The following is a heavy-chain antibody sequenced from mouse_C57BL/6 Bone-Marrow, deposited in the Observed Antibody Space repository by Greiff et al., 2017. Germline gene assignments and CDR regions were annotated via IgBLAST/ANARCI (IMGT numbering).Heavy chain of an antibody. Sequence: QVQLKESGPELVKPGASVKLSCKASGYTFTSYDINWVKQRPGQGLAWIGWFSPRDGSTKYNEKFKGKATLTVDTSSRTAYMELHSRTSEESAVDFCARLEFDGSSGDWYFDVWGTGTTVTVSS. J-gene: IGHJ1*03. D-gene: IGHD1-1*01. CDR2: FSPRDGST. V-gene: IGHV1-85*01. CDR1: GYTFTSYD. CDR3: ARLEFDGSSGDWYFDV.